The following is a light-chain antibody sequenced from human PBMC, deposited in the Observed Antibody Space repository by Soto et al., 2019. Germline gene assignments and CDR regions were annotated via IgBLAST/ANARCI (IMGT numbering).Light chain of an antibody. Sequence: EIVLTQSPATLSLSPGERATLSCRASQSVSSYLAWYQQKPGQAPRLLIYDASNRATGIPARFSGSGSGTYFTITISSLDPEDFAVYYCQQRSNWPPTFGQGTKLEIK. J-gene: IGKJ2*01. CDR3: QQRSNWPPT. V-gene: IGKV3-11*01. CDR2: DAS. CDR1: QSVSSY.